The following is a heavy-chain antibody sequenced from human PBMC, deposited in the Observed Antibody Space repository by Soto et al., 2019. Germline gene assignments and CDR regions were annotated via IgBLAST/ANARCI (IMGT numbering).Heavy chain of an antibody. CDR3: AKDLPDYTENYYYGMDV. Sequence: AGGSLRLSCAASGFTFSSYAMSWVRQAPGKGLEWVSAISGSGGSTYYADSVKGRFTISRDNSKNTLYLQMNSLRAEDTAVYYCAKDLPDYTENYYYGMDVWGQGTTVTVSS. CDR2: ISGSGGST. V-gene: IGHV3-23*01. CDR1: GFTFSSYA. D-gene: IGHD4-4*01. J-gene: IGHJ6*02.